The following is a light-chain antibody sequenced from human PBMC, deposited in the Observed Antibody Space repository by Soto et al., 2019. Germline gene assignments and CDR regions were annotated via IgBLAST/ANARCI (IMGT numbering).Light chain of an antibody. Sequence: QPVLTQPPSVSGAPGQRVTISCTGSSSNIGAGYDVHWYQQLPGTAPKLLIYGNSNGPSGVPDRFSGSKSGTSASLAITGLQAEDEADYYCQSYDSSLSGSGVFGGGTKLTVL. V-gene: IGLV1-40*01. CDR1: SSNIGAGYD. J-gene: IGLJ2*01. CDR3: QSYDSSLSGSGV. CDR2: GNS.